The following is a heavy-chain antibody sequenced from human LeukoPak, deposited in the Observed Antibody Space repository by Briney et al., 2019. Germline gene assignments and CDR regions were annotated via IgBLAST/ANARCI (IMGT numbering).Heavy chain of an antibody. CDR2: IAYDGSRA. V-gene: IGHV3-33*01. J-gene: IGHJ4*02. Sequence: GGSLRLSCAGSGFTFGGYGMHWVRQTPGKGLEWVAVIAYDGSRAFYADSVKGRFTISRDNSKNTMSVQMDDLRAEDTAVYYCTRYNNDHFDYWGQGTLVTVSS. D-gene: IGHD1-14*01. CDR1: GFTFGGYG. CDR3: TRYNNDHFDY.